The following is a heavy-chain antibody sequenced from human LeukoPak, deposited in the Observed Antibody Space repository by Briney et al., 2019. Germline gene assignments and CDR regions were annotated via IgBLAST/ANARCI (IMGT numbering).Heavy chain of an antibody. CDR2: IWYDGSNK. V-gene: IGHV3-33*06. D-gene: IGHD4-17*01. CDR3: AKDSTARIYYYYMDV. J-gene: IGHJ6*03. CDR1: GFTFSSYG. Sequence: GGSLRLSCAASGFTFSSYGMHGVRQAPGKGLEGGADIWYDGSNKYYADSVKGRYTISRDNAKNTLYLQMNRLRAEDTAVYYCAKDSTARIYYYYMDVWGKGTTVTVSS.